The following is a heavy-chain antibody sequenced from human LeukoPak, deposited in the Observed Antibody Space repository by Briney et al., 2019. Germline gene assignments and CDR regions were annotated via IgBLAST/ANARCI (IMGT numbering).Heavy chain of an antibody. J-gene: IGHJ6*03. CDR3: AREESDWSSLGYYYHYMDV. V-gene: IGHV4-61*02. CDR2: VYTSGST. CDR1: GGSINSGRYY. D-gene: IGHD3-9*01. Sequence: SQTLSLTCTVSGGSINSGRYYWTWIRQPAGNGLEWIGRVYTSGSTNYKASLKSRLTISVDASKNQFSLKLGSVTAADTAMYYCAREESDWSSLGYYYHYMDVWGKGTTVTISS.